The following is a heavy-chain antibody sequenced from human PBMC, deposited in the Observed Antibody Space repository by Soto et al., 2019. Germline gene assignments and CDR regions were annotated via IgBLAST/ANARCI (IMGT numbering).Heavy chain of an antibody. J-gene: IGHJ5*02. Sequence: LRLSCAASGFTFSSYAMSWVRQAPGKGLEWVSAISGSGGSTYYADSVKGRSTISRDNSKNTLYLQMNSLRAEDTAVYYCAKDLYPGQLLSWGQGTLVTVSS. CDR2: ISGSGGST. CDR1: GFTFSSYA. V-gene: IGHV3-23*01. CDR3: AKDLYPGQLLS. D-gene: IGHD2-2*01.